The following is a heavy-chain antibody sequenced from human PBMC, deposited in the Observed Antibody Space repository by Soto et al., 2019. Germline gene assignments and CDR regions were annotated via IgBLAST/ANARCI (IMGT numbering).Heavy chain of an antibody. CDR2: NIPISGTP. Sequence: QVPLVQSGAELRKPGSSVKVSCKASGGSFRGYTISWVRQAPGQGLEWMGGNIPISGTPVSAQKFQGRVTFIADESTGTAYMELRSLTSEDTAVYYCARDAQAAFDIWGQGTMVTVSS. CDR3: ARDAQAAFDI. CDR1: GGSFRGYT. V-gene: IGHV1-69*01. J-gene: IGHJ3*02.